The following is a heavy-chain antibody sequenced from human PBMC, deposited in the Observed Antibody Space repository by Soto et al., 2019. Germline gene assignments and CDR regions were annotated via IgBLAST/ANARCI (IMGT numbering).Heavy chain of an antibody. D-gene: IGHD6-19*01. J-gene: IGHJ4*02. Sequence: SETLSLTCAVYGASLTGYYWTWIRQPPGKGLEWIGEINDSGSTNYDPSLKSRVSMSIDTSKNQFSLKLTSVTVADTALYLCAGAIVVADGLTDYWGQGILVTVSS. V-gene: IGHV4-34*01. CDR2: INDSGST. CDR1: GASLTGYY. CDR3: AGAIVVADGLTDY.